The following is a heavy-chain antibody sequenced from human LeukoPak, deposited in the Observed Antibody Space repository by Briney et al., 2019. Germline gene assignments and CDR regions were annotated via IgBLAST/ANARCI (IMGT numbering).Heavy chain of an antibody. Sequence: PSETLSLTCTVSGGSISSYYWSWIRQPAGKGLEWIGRIYTSGSTNYNPSLKSRVTMSVDTSKNQFSLKLSSVTAADTAVYYCARADKIYGVNAFDIWGQGTMVTVSS. D-gene: IGHD3-3*01. V-gene: IGHV4-4*07. CDR3: ARADKIYGVNAFDI. CDR1: GGSISSYY. CDR2: IYTSGST. J-gene: IGHJ3*02.